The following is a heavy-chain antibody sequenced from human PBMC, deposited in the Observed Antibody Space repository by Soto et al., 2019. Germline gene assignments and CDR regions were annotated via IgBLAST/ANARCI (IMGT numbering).Heavy chain of an antibody. CDR1: GYTFTTFW. CDR3: ARLFCSTTTCDSWFVP. V-gene: IGHV5-10-1*01. CDR2: IDPRDSYV. Sequence: GESLKISCTGFGYTFTTFWVTWVRQMPGKGLEWMGRIDPRDSYVNYSPSFQGHVTISVDKSISTAYLQWGSLKASDTAMYYCARLFCSTTTCDSWFVPSGQGTLLTLSS. D-gene: IGHD2-2*01. J-gene: IGHJ5*02.